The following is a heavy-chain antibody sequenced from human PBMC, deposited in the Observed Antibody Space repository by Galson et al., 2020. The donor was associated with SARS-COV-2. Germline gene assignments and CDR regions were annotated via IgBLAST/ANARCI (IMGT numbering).Heavy chain of an antibody. CDR1: GASISKGNYY. D-gene: IGHD6-13*01. CDR3: ARAGISSDGYGTGTFDS. V-gene: IGHV4-61*09. J-gene: IGHJ4*02. CDR2: IYTSGST. Sequence: SQTLSLTCTVSGASISKGNYYWNWIRQSAGKGLEWVGHIYTSGSTNYNPSLQSRVTISLDPSKNHFSLELNSVTAADTALYYCARAGISSDGYGTGTFDSWGPGTLVTVSS.